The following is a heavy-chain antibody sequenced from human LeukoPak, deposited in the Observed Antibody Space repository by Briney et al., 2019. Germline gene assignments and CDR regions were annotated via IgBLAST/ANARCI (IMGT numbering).Heavy chain of an antibody. Sequence: PGRSLRLSCALSGFTFSSFGMHWVRQAPGKGLEWVAVIWYDGNNKYYADSVKGRFTISRDNSKNTLFLQMISLRVEDTSVYYCARGSVRTSDFDYSGQGTLVTVSS. J-gene: IGHJ4*02. CDR1: GFTFSSFG. CDR3: ARGSVRTSDFDY. CDR2: IWYDGNNK. D-gene: IGHD6-19*01. V-gene: IGHV3-33*01.